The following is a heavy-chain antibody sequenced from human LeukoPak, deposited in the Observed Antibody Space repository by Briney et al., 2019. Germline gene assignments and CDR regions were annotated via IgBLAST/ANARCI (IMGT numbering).Heavy chain of an antibody. CDR1: GGTFSSYA. CDR2: IIPIFGTA. Sequence: SVKVSCKASGGTFSSYAISWVRQAPGQGLEWMGGIIPIFGTANYAQKFQGRVTTTADESTSTAYMELSSLRSEDTAVYYCASRYFTIYTSGFDYXXQGTLVTVSS. J-gene: IGHJ4*02. V-gene: IGHV1-69*01. D-gene: IGHD2/OR15-2a*01. CDR3: ASRYFTIYTSGFDY.